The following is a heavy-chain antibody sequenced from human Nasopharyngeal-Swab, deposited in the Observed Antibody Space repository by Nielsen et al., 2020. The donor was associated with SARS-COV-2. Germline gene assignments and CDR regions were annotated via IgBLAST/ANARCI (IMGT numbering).Heavy chain of an antibody. D-gene: IGHD3-3*01. J-gene: IGHJ4*02. CDR3: ARTYYDFWSGYRFDY. CDR2: ISSSSSYI. CDR1: GFTFSTYS. Sequence: GSLKISCAASGFTFSTYSMNWVRQAPGKGLEWVSSISSSSSYIYYADSLKGRFTISRDNAKNSLYLQMNSLRAEDTAVYYCARTYYDFWSGYRFDYWGQGTLVTVSS. V-gene: IGHV3-21*01.